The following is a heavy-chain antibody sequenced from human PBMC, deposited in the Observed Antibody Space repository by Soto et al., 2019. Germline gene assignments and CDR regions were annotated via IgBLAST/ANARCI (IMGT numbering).Heavy chain of an antibody. V-gene: IGHV4-4*02. J-gene: IGHJ6*02. CDR2: ISHSGST. D-gene: IGHD1-26*01. Sequence: QVQLQESGPGLVKPSGTLSLTCAVSGGSISSSDWWSWVRQPPGKGLEWIGEISHSGSTNYNPSLKSRVTISVDKSNNHFSLKLRSVTASNTAVYYCARQATTHYYYSYPMDVWGQGTTVTVSS. CDR1: GGSISSSDW. CDR3: ARQATTHYYYSYPMDV.